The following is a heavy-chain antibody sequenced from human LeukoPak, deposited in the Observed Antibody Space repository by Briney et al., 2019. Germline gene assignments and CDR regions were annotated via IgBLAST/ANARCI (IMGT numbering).Heavy chain of an antibody. V-gene: IGHV4-59*12. D-gene: IGHD2-21*02. Sequence: PSETLSLTCTVSGGSISSYYWSWIRQPPGKGLEWIGYIYYSGSTNYNPSLKSRVTISVDTSKNQFSLKMTSVTAADTAMYYCARDTALWTFDIWGQGTMVTVSS. CDR3: ARDTALWTFDI. J-gene: IGHJ3*02. CDR2: IYYSGST. CDR1: GGSISSYY.